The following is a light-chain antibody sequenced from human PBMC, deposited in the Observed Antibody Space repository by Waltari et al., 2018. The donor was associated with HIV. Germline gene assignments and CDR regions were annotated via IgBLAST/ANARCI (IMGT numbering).Light chain of an antibody. CDR3: QQCYSTPWT. CDR2: WAS. Sequence: DIVMTQSPASLAVSLGERATINCKSNQSLLLNFNNKTYLTWYQQQPGQSPKLLLYWASTRESGVPDRFSGSGSGTDFNLTISSLQAEDVATYYCQQCYSTPWTFGRGTKVEI. V-gene: IGKV4-1*01. CDR1: QSLLLNFNNKTY. J-gene: IGKJ1*01.